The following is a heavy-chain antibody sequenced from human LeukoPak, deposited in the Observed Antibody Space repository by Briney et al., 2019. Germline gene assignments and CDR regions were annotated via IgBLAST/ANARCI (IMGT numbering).Heavy chain of an antibody. J-gene: IGHJ3*02. CDR1: GDTLTTYY. CDR3: ARGGKRWWGAFDI. V-gene: IGHV1-46*01. CDR2: INPSDGST. Sequence: ASVKVSCKASGDTLTTYYMHWVRQAPGQGLEWMGIINPSDGSTSYAQRFQGRVTITRDMPTSTVYMELSSLTSEDTAVYYCARGGKRWWGAFDIWAKGQWSPSLQ. D-gene: IGHD2-15*01.